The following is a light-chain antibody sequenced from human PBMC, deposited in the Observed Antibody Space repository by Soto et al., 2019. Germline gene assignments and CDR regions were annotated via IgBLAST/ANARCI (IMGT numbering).Light chain of an antibody. Sequence: DIQMTQSPSSLSASVGDRVTVTCQASQDINNYLNWYQQKPGKAPKLLISDASNLETGVPSRFSGSGSGTDFTLTISSLRPDDFATFYCQQYKVYPYTFGQGSRLDIQ. J-gene: IGKJ2*01. CDR1: QDINNY. CDR3: QQYKVYPYT. V-gene: IGKV1-33*01. CDR2: DAS.